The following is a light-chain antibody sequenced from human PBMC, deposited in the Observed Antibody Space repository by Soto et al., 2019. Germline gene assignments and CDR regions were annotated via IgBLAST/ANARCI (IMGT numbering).Light chain of an antibody. J-gene: IGLJ2*01. Sequence: QSLLTQPPSASGTPGQRVTISCSGSSSNIGSNTVNWYQQLPGTAPKLLIYSNNQRPSGVPDRFSGSKSGTSASLVISGLQSEDEADYYCAAWDDSLNGVVFGGGTKLTVL. CDR2: SNN. CDR1: SSNIGSNT. CDR3: AAWDDSLNGVV. V-gene: IGLV1-44*01.